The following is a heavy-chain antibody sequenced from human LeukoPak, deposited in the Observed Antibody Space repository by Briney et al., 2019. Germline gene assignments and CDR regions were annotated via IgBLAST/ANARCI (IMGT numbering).Heavy chain of an antibody. D-gene: IGHD6-19*01. Sequence: GGSLRLSCAASGFTFSSYWMHWVRHAPGKGLVWVSRINSDVSSTTYADSVKGRFTISRDYAKNTLYLQMIRLRAEDTAVYYCAKLTVAGTRHAFDVWGQGTMVTVSS. J-gene: IGHJ3*01. V-gene: IGHV3-74*01. CDR2: INSDVSST. CDR3: AKLTVAGTRHAFDV. CDR1: GFTFSSYW.